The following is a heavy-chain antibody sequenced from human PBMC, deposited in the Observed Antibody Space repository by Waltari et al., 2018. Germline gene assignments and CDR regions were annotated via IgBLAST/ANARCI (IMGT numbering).Heavy chain of an antibody. J-gene: IGHJ4*02. CDR2: IYYSGST. CDR1: GGSISSSSYY. Sequence: QLQLQESGPGLVKPSETLSLTCTVPGGSISSSSYYWGWIRQPPGKGLEWIGSIYYSGSTYYNPSLKSRVTISVDTSKNQFSLKLSSVTAADTAVYYCAGIAAAGLNRFDYWGQGTLVTVSS. V-gene: IGHV4-39*01. CDR3: AGIAAAGLNRFDY. D-gene: IGHD6-13*01.